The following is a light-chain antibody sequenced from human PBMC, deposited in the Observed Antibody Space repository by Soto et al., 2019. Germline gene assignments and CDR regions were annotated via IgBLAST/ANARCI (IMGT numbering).Light chain of an antibody. V-gene: IGKV3-20*01. CDR1: ESVNSRY. CDR3: QQYGSSRT. J-gene: IGKJ1*01. Sequence: EIVLTQSRCTLSFSPLDRATLSGRASESVNSRYLAWYQQKPGQAPRLLLYGASSRATGIPDRFSGSGSGTDFTLTISRLEPEDFAVYYCQQYGSSRTFGQGTKVDIK. CDR2: GAS.